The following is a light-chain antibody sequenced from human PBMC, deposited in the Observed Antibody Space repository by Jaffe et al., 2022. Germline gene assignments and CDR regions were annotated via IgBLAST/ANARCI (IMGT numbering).Light chain of an antibody. Sequence: EIVLTQSPGTLSLSPGERATLSCRASQSVNSNYLAWYQQKPGQAPRLLIYGASNRATGIPDRFSGSGSGTDFTLTISRLEPEDFAVYYCQQYSSPPWTFGQGTRVEIK. CDR1: QSVNSNY. J-gene: IGKJ1*01. CDR2: GAS. CDR3: QQYSSPPWT. V-gene: IGKV3-20*01.